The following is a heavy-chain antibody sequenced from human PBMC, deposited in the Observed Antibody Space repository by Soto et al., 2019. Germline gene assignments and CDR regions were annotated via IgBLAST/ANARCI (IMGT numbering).Heavy chain of an antibody. CDR3: ARRPQGIKPVSS. CDR1: GYTFTGYY. Sequence: SVKVSCQASGYTFTGYYMHWVRQAPVQGLEGVGWINPNSGGTNYAQKFQGRVTITRDTPITPAYIALSRPRSDDTAVSYCARRPQGIKPVSSWGQGTTVTVSS. J-gene: IGHJ4*02. CDR2: INPNSGGT. V-gene: IGHV1-2*02. D-gene: IGHD5-18*01.